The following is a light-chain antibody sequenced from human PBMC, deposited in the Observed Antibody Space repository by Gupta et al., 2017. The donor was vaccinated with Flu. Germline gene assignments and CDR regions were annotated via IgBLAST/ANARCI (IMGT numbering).Light chain of an antibody. CDR1: GNDIAYYNY. CDR2: DVS. V-gene: IGLV2-14*01. Sequence: QSALTQPASVSGSPGHSITISCTGTGNDIAYYNYVSWYQHHPGEVPKLIIYDVSNRPSGVSGRFSGSKSGNTASLAISGLQAEDEADYYCSSYTSASTWVFGGGTKVTVL. CDR3: SSYTSASTWV. J-gene: IGLJ3*02.